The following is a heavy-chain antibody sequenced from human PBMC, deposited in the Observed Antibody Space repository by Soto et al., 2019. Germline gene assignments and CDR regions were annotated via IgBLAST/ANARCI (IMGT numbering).Heavy chain of an antibody. V-gene: IGHV1-18*01. J-gene: IGHJ6*02. CDR3: ARDIVVVPAATFDYYGMDV. CDR1: GYTFTSYG. Sequence: APVKASCKASGYTFTSYGISWARQSPGKGLEWMGWISAYNGNTNYAQKLQGRVTMTTDTSTSTAYMELRSLRSDDTAVYYCARDIVVVPAATFDYYGMDVWGQGTTVTVSS. CDR2: ISAYNGNT. D-gene: IGHD2-2*01.